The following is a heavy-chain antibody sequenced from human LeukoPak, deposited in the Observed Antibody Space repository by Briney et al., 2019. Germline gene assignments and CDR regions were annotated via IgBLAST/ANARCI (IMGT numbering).Heavy chain of an antibody. Sequence: PSETLSLTCAVYGGSFSGYYWSWIRQPPGKGLEWIGEINHSGSTSYNPSLKSRVTISVDTSKNQFSLKLSSVTAADTAVYYCARDNWNYGSSMDVWGQGTTVTVSS. J-gene: IGHJ6*02. CDR3: ARDNWNYGSSMDV. CDR2: INHSGST. CDR1: GGSFSGYY. V-gene: IGHV4-34*01. D-gene: IGHD1-7*01.